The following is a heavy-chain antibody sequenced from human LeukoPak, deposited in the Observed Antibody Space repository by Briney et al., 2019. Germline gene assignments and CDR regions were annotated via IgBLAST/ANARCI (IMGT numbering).Heavy chain of an antibody. CDR2: MNQDGSAK. J-gene: IGHJ6*02. D-gene: IGHD2-2*02. CDR3: ATYTHWVAGDV. V-gene: IGHV3-7*01. CDR1: GFTFSDSW. Sequence: CGSLRLSCAATGFTFSDSWMSWGRQAPGKGLEWVANMNQDGSAKGYVDSVKGRFTISRDNARNSLYLQMSSLRPEDTAVYYCATYTHWVAGDVWGQGTTVTVSS.